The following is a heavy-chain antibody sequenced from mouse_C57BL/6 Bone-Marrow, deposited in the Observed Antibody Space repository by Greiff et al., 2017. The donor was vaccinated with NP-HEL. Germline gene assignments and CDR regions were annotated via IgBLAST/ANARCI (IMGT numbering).Heavy chain of an antibody. CDR2: INPNNGGT. CDR3: PRDGYYSSWYFDV. Sequence: VQLQQSGPELVKPGASVKISCKASGYTFTDYYMNWVKQSHGKSLEWIGDINPNNGGTSYNQKFKGKATLTVDKSSSTAYMELRSLTSEDSAVYYCPRDGYYSSWYFDVWGTGTTVTVSS. J-gene: IGHJ1*03. CDR1: GYTFTDYY. V-gene: IGHV1-26*01. D-gene: IGHD2-3*01.